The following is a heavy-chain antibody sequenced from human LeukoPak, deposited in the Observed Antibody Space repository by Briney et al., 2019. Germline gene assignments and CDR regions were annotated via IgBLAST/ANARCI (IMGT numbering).Heavy chain of an antibody. D-gene: IGHD3-9*01. Sequence: PSETLSLTCTVSGVSISDYYWGWVRQPPGKGLEWIGYIYYTGSTDYNPSLKSRVTMSLDTSKNQFSLNLRSVTATDTAVYCCARRTYYDTLTGYNYWYFDLWGRGTLVTVSS. CDR2: IYYTGST. V-gene: IGHV4-59*01. CDR1: GVSISDYY. CDR3: ARRTYYDTLTGYNYWYFDL. J-gene: IGHJ2*01.